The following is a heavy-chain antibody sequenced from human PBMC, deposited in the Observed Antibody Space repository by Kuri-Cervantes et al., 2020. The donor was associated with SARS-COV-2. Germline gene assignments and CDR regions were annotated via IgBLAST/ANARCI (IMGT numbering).Heavy chain of an antibody. J-gene: IGHJ4*02. CDR1: GGGFSTSA. CDR3: ARVQSATGTQFFFDY. CDR2: IIPLFATP. Sequence: SVKVSCKASGGGFSTSAINWVRQAPGQGLEWMGNIIPLFATPNYAQKFQGRVTITADELTSTVYMEFSSLRFQDTAVCYCARVQSATGTQFFFDYWGQGTLVTVSS. D-gene: IGHD1-1*01. V-gene: IGHV1-69*13.